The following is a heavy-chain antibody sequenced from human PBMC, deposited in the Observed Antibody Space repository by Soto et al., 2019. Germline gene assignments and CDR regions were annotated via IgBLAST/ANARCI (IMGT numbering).Heavy chain of an antibody. CDR2: IYWDDDK. CDR3: ARTPIPSYYYGSGSSYFDL. V-gene: IGHV2-5*02. Sequence: QITLKESGPPLVKPTQTLTLTCTFSGFSLSTSGVGVGWIRQPPGKALEWLALIYWDDDKRYSPSLKSRLTITKDTSKNQVVLTMTNMDPVDTATYYCARTPIPSYYYGSGSSYFDLWGRGTLVTVSS. CDR1: GFSLSTSGVG. D-gene: IGHD3-10*01. J-gene: IGHJ2*01.